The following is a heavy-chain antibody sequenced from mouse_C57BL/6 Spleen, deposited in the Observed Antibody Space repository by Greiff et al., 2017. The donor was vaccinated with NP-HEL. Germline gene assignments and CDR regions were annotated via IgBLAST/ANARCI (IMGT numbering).Heavy chain of an antibody. J-gene: IGHJ1*03. CDR2: IDPENGDT. CDR3: TTRSSYWYFDV. CDR1: GFNIKDDY. V-gene: IGHV14-4*01. D-gene: IGHD1-1*01. Sequence: VQLKQSGAELVRPGASVKFSCTASGFNIKDDYMHWVKQRPEQGLEWIGWIDPENGDTEYASKFQGKATITADTSSNTAYLQLSSLTSEDTAVYYWTTRSSYWYFDVWGTGTTVTVSS.